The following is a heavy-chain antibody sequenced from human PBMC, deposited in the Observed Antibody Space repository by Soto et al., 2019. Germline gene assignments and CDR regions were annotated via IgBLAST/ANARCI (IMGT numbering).Heavy chain of an antibody. D-gene: IGHD1-26*01. V-gene: IGHV1-46*01. CDR3: ARSEWGEGLMFYGVDV. CDR2: ITPRGSSA. Sequence: QVQLMQSGAEVEKPGASVKISCRASGFTFTSQSLHRVRQAPGQVLECVGRITPRGSSASDAQKFQGTCTLTSETAASTVYMELHRLTLAETAKYSCARSEWGEGLMFYGVDVWGQGTTVTASA. CDR1: GFTFTSQS. J-gene: IGHJ6*01.